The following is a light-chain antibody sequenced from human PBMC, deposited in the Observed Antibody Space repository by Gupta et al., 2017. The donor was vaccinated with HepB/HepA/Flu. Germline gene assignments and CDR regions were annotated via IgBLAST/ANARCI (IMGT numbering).Light chain of an antibody. CDR3: QQRYNWPLT. CDR2: GAS. Sequence: EIVLTQPPGTLSSSPGERATLSCRASQSIISFLAWYQQTPGQAPRLLIYGASNRATGIPARFSGSGSGTDFTLTISNLEPEDFAVYYCQQRYNWPLTFGGGTKVEIK. J-gene: IGKJ4*01. V-gene: IGKV3-11*01. CDR1: QSIISF.